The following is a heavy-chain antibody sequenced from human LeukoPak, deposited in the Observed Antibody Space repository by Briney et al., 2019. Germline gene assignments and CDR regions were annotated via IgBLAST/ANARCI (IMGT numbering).Heavy chain of an antibody. V-gene: IGHV1-46*01. CDR3: ARDAVGGYCSGGSCPGDYFDY. CDR1: GYTFTSYY. D-gene: IGHD2-15*01. J-gene: IGHJ4*02. Sequence: ASVKVSCKASGYTFTSYYMHWVRQAPGQGLEWMGIINPSGGSTSYAQKFQGRVTMTRDTSTSTVYMELSSLRSEGTAVYYCARDAVGGYCSGGSCPGDYFDYWGQGTLVIVSS. CDR2: INPSGGST.